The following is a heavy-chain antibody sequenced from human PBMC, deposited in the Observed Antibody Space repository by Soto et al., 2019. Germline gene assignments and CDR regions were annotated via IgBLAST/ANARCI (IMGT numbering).Heavy chain of an antibody. Sequence: QVQLQESGPGLVKPSETLSRTCTVSGGSIGNSYWSWIRQSPGKGLEWIGYIYYSGSSNYNPSLKSRVSISVDTSKNQFSLKLSSVTAADTAVYYCARHSSSWPIFDYWGQGTLVIVSS. J-gene: IGHJ4*02. V-gene: IGHV4-59*08. CDR3: ARHSSSWPIFDY. CDR1: GGSIGNSY. D-gene: IGHD6-13*01. CDR2: IYYSGSS.